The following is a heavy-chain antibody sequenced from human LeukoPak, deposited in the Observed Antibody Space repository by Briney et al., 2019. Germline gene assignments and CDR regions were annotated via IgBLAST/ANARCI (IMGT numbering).Heavy chain of an antibody. CDR1: GFTFSSYW. CDR3: ARVPKWELLDAFDI. V-gene: IGHV3-74*01. D-gene: IGHD1-26*01. Sequence: GGSLRLSCAASGFTFSSYWMHWVRQAPGKGLVWVSRINSDGSSTSYADSVKGRFTVSRDNAKNTLYLQMNSLRAEDTAVYYCARVPKWELLDAFDIWGQETMVTVSS. J-gene: IGHJ3*02. CDR2: INSDGSST.